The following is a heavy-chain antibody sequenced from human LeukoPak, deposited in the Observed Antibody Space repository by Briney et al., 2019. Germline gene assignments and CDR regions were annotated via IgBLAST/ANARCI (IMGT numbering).Heavy chain of an antibody. Sequence: PGGSLRLSCAASGFTFSSYSMNWVRQAPGKGLEWVSSISSSSSYIYYADSVKGRFTISRDNSKNTLYLQMNSLRAEDTAVYYCAKDRYYYDSSGYYYYFDYWGQGTLVTVSS. CDR1: GFTFSSYS. D-gene: IGHD3-22*01. J-gene: IGHJ4*02. CDR2: ISSSSSYI. CDR3: AKDRYYYDSSGYYYYFDY. V-gene: IGHV3-21*04.